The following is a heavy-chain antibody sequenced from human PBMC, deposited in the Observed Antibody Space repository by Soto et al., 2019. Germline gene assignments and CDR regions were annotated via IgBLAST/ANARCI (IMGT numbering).Heavy chain of an antibody. CDR1: GGTFSSYA. J-gene: IGHJ5*02. Sequence: GASVKVSCKASGGTFSSYAISWVRQAPGQGLEWMGGIIPIFGTANYAQKFQGRVMITADKSTSTAYMELSSLRSEDTAVYYCARGGPSSGWKNWFDPWGQGTLVTVSS. V-gene: IGHV1-69*06. CDR2: IIPIFGTA. D-gene: IGHD6-19*01. CDR3: ARGGPSSGWKNWFDP.